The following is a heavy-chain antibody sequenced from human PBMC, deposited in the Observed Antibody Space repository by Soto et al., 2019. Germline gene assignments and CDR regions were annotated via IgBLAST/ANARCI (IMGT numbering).Heavy chain of an antibody. J-gene: IGHJ6*02. CDR3: ARHLREFGPYYYDSSGYHYGMDV. Sequence: GESLKISCKGSGYSFTSYWIGWVRQVPGKGLEWMGIIYPGDSDTRYSPSFQGQVTISADKSISTAYLQWSSLKASDTAMYYCARHLREFGPYYYDSSGYHYGMDVWGQGTTVTVSS. V-gene: IGHV5-51*01. CDR1: GYSFTSYW. D-gene: IGHD3-22*01. CDR2: IYPGDSDT.